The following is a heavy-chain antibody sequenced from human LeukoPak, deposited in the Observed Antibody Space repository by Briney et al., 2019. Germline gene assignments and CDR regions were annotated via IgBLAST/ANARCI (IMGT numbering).Heavy chain of an antibody. V-gene: IGHV3-66*01. CDR3: ARDTTMVRGLTFDY. J-gene: IGHJ4*02. D-gene: IGHD3-10*01. CDR1: GFTVSSNY. Sequence: GGSLRLSCAASGFTVSSNYMSWVRQAPGKGLEWVSVIYSGGSTYYADSVKGRFTISRDNSKNTLYLQMNSLRAEDTAVYYCARDTTMVRGLTFDYWGQGTLVTVSS. CDR2: IYSGGST.